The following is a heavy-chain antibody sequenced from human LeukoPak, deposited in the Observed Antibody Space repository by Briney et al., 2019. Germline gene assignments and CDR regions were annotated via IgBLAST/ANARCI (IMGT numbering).Heavy chain of an antibody. CDR3: ARFALTSSLDY. CDR2: IYPGDSDV. J-gene: IGHJ4*02. CDR1: GYNFTNYW. Sequence: GESLKISCKGSGYNFTNYWIGWVRQMPGKGLEWMGIIYPGDSDVRYSPFFQGQVTFSVDTSISTAYLHWGGLKASDTAMYYCARFALTSSLDYWGQGTLVTVSS. D-gene: IGHD6-13*01. V-gene: IGHV5-51*01.